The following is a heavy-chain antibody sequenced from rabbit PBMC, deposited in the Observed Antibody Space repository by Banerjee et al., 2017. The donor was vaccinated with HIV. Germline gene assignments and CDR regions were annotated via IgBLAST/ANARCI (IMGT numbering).Heavy chain of an antibody. V-gene: IGHV1S40*01. CDR3: ARIYDGSSPIYGMDL. J-gene: IGHJ6*01. CDR1: GIDFSSYG. CDR2: IYAGSSGST. D-gene: IGHD8-1*01. Sequence: QSLEESGGGLVKPEGSLTLTCTASGIDFSSYGISWVRQAPGKGLEWIGTIYAGSSGSTYYASWAKGRFTISKTSSTTVTLQMTSLTAADTATYFCARIYDGSSPIYGMDLWGQGTLVTVS.